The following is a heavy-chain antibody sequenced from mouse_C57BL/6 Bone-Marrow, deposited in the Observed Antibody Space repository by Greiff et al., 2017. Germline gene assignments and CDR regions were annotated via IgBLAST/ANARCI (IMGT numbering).Heavy chain of an antibody. CDR1: GYTFTSYW. CDR3: ARTKGLRRYFDY. Sequence: QVQLQQPGAELVMPGASVKLSCKASGYTFTSYWMHWVKQRPGQGLEWIGEIDPSDSYTNYNQKFKGKSTLTVDKSSSTAYMQLSRLTSEDSAVYYCARTKGLRRYFDYWGQGTTLTVSS. V-gene: IGHV1-69*01. CDR2: IDPSDSYT. J-gene: IGHJ2*01. D-gene: IGHD2-4*01.